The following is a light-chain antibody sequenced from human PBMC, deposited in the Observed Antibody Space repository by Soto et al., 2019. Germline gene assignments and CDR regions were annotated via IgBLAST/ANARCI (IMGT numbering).Light chain of an antibody. CDR3: QQYVSSPRT. J-gene: IGKJ1*01. Sequence: EIVLTQSPGTLSLSPGERATLSCRASQSVSSSYLAWYQQTPGQAPRLLIYDTSYRATGVPDRFSGSGSGTDFTLTISRLEPEDFAVYYCQQYVSSPRTFGEGTKVEIK. V-gene: IGKV3-20*01. CDR1: QSVSSSY. CDR2: DTS.